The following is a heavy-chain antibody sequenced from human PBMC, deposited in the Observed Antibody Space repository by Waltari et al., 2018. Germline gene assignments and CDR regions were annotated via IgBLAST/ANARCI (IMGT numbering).Heavy chain of an antibody. CDR2: ISGSGGST. V-gene: IGHV3-23*01. Sequence: EVQLLESGGGLVQPGGSLRLSCAASGFTFSSYSMSWVRQAPGKGLEWVSAISGSGGSTYYADSVKGRFTISRDNSKNTLYLQMNSLRAEDTAVYYCAKGDGYYDSSGYFDYWGQGTLVTVSS. J-gene: IGHJ4*02. CDR1: GFTFSSYS. CDR3: AKGDGYYDSSGYFDY. D-gene: IGHD3-22*01.